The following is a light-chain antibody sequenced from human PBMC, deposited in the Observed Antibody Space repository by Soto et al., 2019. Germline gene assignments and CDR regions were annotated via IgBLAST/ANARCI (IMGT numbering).Light chain of an antibody. V-gene: IGKV3D-20*02. CDR2: DTS. CDR3: QQRSNWPPGLT. CDR1: QRVSGGF. J-gene: IGKJ4*01. Sequence: DIVLTQSPVTLSLSPGESATLYCGASQRVSGGFLAWYQHKPGLAPRLIVYDTSFRATGIPDRFSGSGSGTDFTLTISSLEPEDFAVYYCQQRSNWPPGLTFGGGTKVDIK.